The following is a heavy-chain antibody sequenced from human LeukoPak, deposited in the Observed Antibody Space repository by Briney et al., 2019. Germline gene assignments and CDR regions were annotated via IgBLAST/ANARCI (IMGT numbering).Heavy chain of an antibody. Sequence: ASVKVSCKASGYTFTSYYMHWVRQAPGQGLEWMGIINPCGGSTSYAQKFQGRVTMTRDMSTSTVYMELSSLRSEDTAVYYCASSVLEWLVFDIWGQGTMVTVSS. CDR1: GYTFTSYY. CDR2: INPCGGST. CDR3: ASSVLEWLVFDI. V-gene: IGHV1-46*01. J-gene: IGHJ3*02. D-gene: IGHD3-3*01.